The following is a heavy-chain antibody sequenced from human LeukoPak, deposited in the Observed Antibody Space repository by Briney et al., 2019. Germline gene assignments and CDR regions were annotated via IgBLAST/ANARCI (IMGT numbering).Heavy chain of an antibody. CDR2: IYYSGST. CDR3: AGGSYLVGLDY. Sequence: SETLSLTCTVSGGSISSSSYYWGWIRQPPGKGLEWIGSIYYSGSTYYNPSLKSRVTISVDTSKNQFSLKLSSVTAADTAVYYCAGGSYLVGLDYWGQGTLVTVSS. V-gene: IGHV4-39*07. CDR1: GGSISSSSYY. J-gene: IGHJ4*02. D-gene: IGHD1-26*01.